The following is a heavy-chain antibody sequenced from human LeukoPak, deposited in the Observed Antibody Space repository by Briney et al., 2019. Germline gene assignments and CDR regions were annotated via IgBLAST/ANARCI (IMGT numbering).Heavy chain of an antibody. D-gene: IGHD3-9*01. CDR2: ISYDGSNK. CDR3: ARDLGDILTGYDYFDY. Sequence: GGSLRLSCAASGFTFSSYAMHWVRQAPGKGLEWVAVISYDGSNKYYADSVKGRFTISRDNSKNTLYLQMNSLRAEDTAVYYCARDLGDILTGYDYFDYWGQGTLVTVSS. CDR1: GFTFSSYA. V-gene: IGHV3-30-3*01. J-gene: IGHJ4*02.